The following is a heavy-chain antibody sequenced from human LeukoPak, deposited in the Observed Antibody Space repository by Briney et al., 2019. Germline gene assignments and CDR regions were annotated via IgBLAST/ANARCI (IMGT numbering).Heavy chain of an antibody. Sequence: PGGSLRLSCAVSGFTFSDYYMGCIRQPPGKGLEWIASIHHSGSTYYNPSLKSRVTISVDTSKNQFSLKLRSVTAADTAVYYCAREGPNNIVVVTDYWGQGTLVTVSS. D-gene: IGHD2-21*02. CDR2: IHHSGST. V-gene: IGHV4-38-2*02. CDR1: GFTFSDYY. CDR3: AREGPNNIVVVTDY. J-gene: IGHJ4*02.